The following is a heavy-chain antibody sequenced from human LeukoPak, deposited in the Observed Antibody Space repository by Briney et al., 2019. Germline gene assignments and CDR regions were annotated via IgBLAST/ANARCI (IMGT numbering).Heavy chain of an antibody. D-gene: IGHD3-3*01. CDR1: GGSISSYY. CDR2: IYYSGGT. Sequence: SEILSLTCTVSGGSISSYYWSWIRQPPGKGLEWVGYIYYSGGTNYNPSLKSRVTISVDTSKNQFSLKLSSVTAADTAVFYCARRPYYDFWSGPQLQVNGAFDIWGQGTMVTVSS. V-gene: IGHV4-59*08. CDR3: ARRPYYDFWSGPQLQVNGAFDI. J-gene: IGHJ3*02.